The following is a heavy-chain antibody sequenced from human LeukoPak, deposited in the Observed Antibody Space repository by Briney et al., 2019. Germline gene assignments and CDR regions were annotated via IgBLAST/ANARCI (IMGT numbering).Heavy chain of an antibody. J-gene: IGHJ4*02. CDR2: IIPXXGTX. CDR3: AXXXXNSXXY. CDR1: GGTFSSYA. D-gene: IGHD4-23*01. Sequence: ASVKVSCKASGGTFSSYAISWVRQAPGQGLEWMGGIIPXXGTXXXXXXFQGRVTITADESTSTAYMELSSLRSEDTAVYYCAXXXXNSXXYWGQGTLVTVSS. V-gene: IGHV1-69*13.